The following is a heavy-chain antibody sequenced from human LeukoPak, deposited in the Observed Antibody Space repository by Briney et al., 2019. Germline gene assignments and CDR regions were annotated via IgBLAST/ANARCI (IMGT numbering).Heavy chain of an antibody. Sequence: SETLSLTCTVSGGSISSYYWSWIRQPPGKGLEWIGYIYYSGSTNYNPSLKSRVTISVDTSKNQFSLKLSSVTAADTAVYYCARALYYFDYWGQGTLVTVSS. CDR2: IYYSGST. CDR1: GGSISSYY. CDR3: ARALYYFDY. V-gene: IGHV4-59*01. J-gene: IGHJ4*02.